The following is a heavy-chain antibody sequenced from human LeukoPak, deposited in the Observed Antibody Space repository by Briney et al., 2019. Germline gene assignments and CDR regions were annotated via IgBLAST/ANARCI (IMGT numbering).Heavy chain of an antibody. J-gene: IGHJ4*02. D-gene: IGHD3-10*01. CDR3: ARGPRGEHYFNY. CDR1: GGSISSGSYY. V-gene: IGHV4-61*02. Sequence: KPSETLSHTCAVSGGSISSGSYYWSWIRQPAGKGLEWIGRIYTSGTTNYNPSLKSRVTMSVDTSKNQFSLKLSSVTAADTAVYFCARGPRGEHYFNYWGQGTLVTVSS. CDR2: IYTSGTT.